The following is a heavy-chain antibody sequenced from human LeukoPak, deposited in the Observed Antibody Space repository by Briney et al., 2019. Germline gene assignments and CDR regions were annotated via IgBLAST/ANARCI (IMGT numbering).Heavy chain of an antibody. J-gene: IGHJ5*02. Sequence: SETLSLTCAVYGGSFSGYYGSWIRQPPGKGLEWIGEINHSGSTNYNPSLKSRVTISVDTSKNQFSLKLSSVTAADTAVYYCASSRRYCSSTSCRNWFDPWGQGTLVTVSS. CDR2: INHSGST. D-gene: IGHD2-2*01. CDR1: GGSFSGYY. CDR3: ASSRRYCSSTSCRNWFDP. V-gene: IGHV4-34*01.